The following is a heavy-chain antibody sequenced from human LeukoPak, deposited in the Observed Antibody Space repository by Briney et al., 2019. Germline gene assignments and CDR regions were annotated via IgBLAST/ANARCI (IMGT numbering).Heavy chain of an antibody. CDR1: GFTFSNYA. J-gene: IGHJ3*02. D-gene: IGHD3-22*01. Sequence: GGSLRLSCAASGFTFSNYAMSWVRQAPGKGLEWVSVIYSGGYTYYADSVKGRFTISRDNAKNSLYLQMNSLRAEDTAVYYCARDPSYYYDSSGYYSNDAFDIWGQGTMVTVSS. V-gene: IGHV3-66*01. CDR2: IYSGGYT. CDR3: ARDPSYYYDSSGYYSNDAFDI.